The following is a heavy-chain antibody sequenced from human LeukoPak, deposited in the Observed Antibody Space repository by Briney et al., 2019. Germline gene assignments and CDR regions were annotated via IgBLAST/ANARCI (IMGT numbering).Heavy chain of an antibody. V-gene: IGHV4-59*01. CDR3: ARVAIISTSDYYYGMDV. D-gene: IGHD3-9*01. CDR2: IYYSGST. CDR1: GGSISSYY. Sequence: PSETLSLTCTVSGGSISSYYWSWIRQPPGKGPEWIGYIYYSGSTNYNPSLKSRVTISVDTSKNQFSLKLSSVTAADTAVYYCARVAIISTSDYYYGMDVWGQGTTVTVSS. J-gene: IGHJ6*02.